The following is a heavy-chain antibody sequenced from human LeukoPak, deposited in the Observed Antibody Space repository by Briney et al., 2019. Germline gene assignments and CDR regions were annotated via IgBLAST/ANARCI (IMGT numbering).Heavy chain of an antibody. CDR3: ARSYSSSSRRAIDY. CDR2: ISSSSYI. V-gene: IGHV3-21*01. D-gene: IGHD6-6*01. J-gene: IGHJ4*02. Sequence: GGSLRLSCAASGFTFSSYSMNWVRQAPGKGLEWVSSISSSSYIYYADSVKGRFTISRDNAKNSLYLQMNSLRAEDTAVYYCARSYSSSSRRAIDYWGQGTLVTVSS. CDR1: GFTFSSYS.